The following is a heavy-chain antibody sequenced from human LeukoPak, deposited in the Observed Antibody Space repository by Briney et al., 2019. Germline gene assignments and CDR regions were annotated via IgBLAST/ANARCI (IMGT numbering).Heavy chain of an antibody. Sequence: PGGSLRLSCAASGFTFSSYGMHWVRQAPGKGLEWVAFIRYDGSNKYYADSVKGRFTISRDNSKNTLYLQMNSLRAEDTAVYYCARGGTGTTPPKFDYWGQGTLVTVSS. CDR1: GFTFSSYG. D-gene: IGHD1-7*01. CDR3: ARGGTGTTPPKFDY. V-gene: IGHV3-30*02. J-gene: IGHJ4*02. CDR2: IRYDGSNK.